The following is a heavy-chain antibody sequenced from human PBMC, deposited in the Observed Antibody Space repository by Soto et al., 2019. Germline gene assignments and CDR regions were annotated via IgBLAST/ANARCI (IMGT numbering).Heavy chain of an antibody. V-gene: IGHV3-30*03. CDR3: ARNRAMVRGVDWFDP. CDR2: ISYDGSNK. D-gene: IGHD3-10*01. J-gene: IGHJ5*02. CDR1: GFTFSSYG. Sequence: QVQLVESGGGVVQPGRSLRLSCAASGFTFSSYGMHWVRQAPGKGLEWVAVISYDGSNKYYADSVKGRFTISRDNSKNTLYLQMNSLGAEDTAVYYCARNRAMVRGVDWFDPWGQGTLVTVSS.